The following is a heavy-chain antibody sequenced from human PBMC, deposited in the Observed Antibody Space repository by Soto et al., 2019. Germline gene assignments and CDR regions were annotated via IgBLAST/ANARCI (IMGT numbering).Heavy chain of an antibody. CDR2: IWFDGSDE. CDR3: ARNVDWYLDL. D-gene: IGHD3-10*02. CDR1: GFRFSNYA. J-gene: IGHJ2*01. Sequence: QVQLVESGGGVVQPGRSLRLSCAASGFRFSNYAMHWVRQAPGKGLEWVASIWFDGSDERYVDSVEGRFTISRDNSKDTLYLKANRLRAEDTAEYYCARNVDWYLDLWGRGTVVTVSS. V-gene: IGHV3-33*01.